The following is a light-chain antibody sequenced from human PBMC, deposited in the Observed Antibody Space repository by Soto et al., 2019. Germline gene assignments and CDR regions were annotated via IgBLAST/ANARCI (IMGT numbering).Light chain of an antibody. Sequence: DIQMTQSPSTLSASVGDRVTITCRASQSISSWLAWYQQKPGKAPKLLIYKASSLESGVPSMFSGSGSGTEFTLTIRSLQPDDFATYYCQQYNSYSSFGQGTKMEIK. CDR2: KAS. J-gene: IGKJ1*01. V-gene: IGKV1-5*03. CDR1: QSISSW. CDR3: QQYNSYSS.